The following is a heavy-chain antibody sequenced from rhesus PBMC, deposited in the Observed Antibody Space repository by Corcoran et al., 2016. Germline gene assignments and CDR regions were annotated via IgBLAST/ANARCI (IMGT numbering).Heavy chain of an antibody. D-gene: IGHD6-13*01. V-gene: IGHV4-160*01. CDR3: ARVSSSWSVGLDS. CDR1: GGSLRRNY. Sequence: QVQLQESGPGLVKPSVTLSLTCAGSGGSLRRNYRSWIRSPPGKGLEWIGRISGWGGSTDANPALKSRVTMSTDTAKNQFSLKLSSVTAADTAVYYCARVSSSWSVGLDSWGQGVVVTVSS. CDR2: ISGWGGST. J-gene: IGHJ6*01.